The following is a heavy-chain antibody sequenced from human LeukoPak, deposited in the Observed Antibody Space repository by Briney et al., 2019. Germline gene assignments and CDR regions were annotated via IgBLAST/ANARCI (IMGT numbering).Heavy chain of an antibody. Sequence: GGSLRLSCAASGFTFDEYAMHWVRQAPGKGLEWVSGISWNSGYTGYADSVKGRFTLSRYNAKNSLYLQMNSLRAEDTAVDDFAKDINRYRVATIPDYWGQGTLGTVSS. J-gene: IGHJ4*02. CDR3: AKDINRYRVATIPDY. CDR1: GFTFDEYA. D-gene: IGHD5-12*01. CDR2: ISWNSGYT. V-gene: IGHV3-9*01.